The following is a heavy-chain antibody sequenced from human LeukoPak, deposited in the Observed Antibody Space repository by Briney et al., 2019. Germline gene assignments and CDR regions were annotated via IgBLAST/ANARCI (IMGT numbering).Heavy chain of an antibody. CDR3: ARLPYDILTGYYIGVFDY. Sequence: GESLKISCKGSGYSFTSYWLGWVRQMPGKGLEWMGIIYPGDSDTRYSPSFQGQVTISADKSISTAYLQWSSLKASDTAMYYCARLPYDILTGYYIGVFDYWGQGTLVTVSS. V-gene: IGHV5-51*01. J-gene: IGHJ4*02. CDR1: GYSFTSYW. D-gene: IGHD3-9*01. CDR2: IYPGDSDT.